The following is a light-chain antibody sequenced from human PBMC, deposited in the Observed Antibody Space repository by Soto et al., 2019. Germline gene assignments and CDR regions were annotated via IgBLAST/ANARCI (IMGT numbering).Light chain of an antibody. Sequence: QSVLTQPPSVSGAPGQRVTISCTGSSSNIGAGYDVHWYQQLPGTAPKLLIYGNSNRPSGVPDRFSGSKSGTSASLAITGLQAEEEADYYCQSYVSSLSAVVFVGGTKVPVL. CDR1: SSNIGAGYD. V-gene: IGLV1-40*01. J-gene: IGLJ2*01. CDR2: GNS. CDR3: QSYVSSLSAVV.